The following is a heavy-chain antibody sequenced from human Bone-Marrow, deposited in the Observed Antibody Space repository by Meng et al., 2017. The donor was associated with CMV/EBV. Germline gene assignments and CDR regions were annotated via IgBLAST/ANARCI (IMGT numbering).Heavy chain of an antibody. D-gene: IGHD2-2*02. J-gene: IGHJ6*02. CDR3: ARDGGEYQLLYGYYYGMDV. CDR1: GFTFSSYG. CDR2: IWYDGSNK. Sequence: LSLTCAASGFTFSSYGMHWVRQAPGKGLEWVAVIWYDGSNKYYADSVKGRFTISRDNSKNTLYLQMNSLRAEDTAVYYCARDGGEYQLLYGYYYGMDVWGQGTTVTVSS. V-gene: IGHV3-33*01.